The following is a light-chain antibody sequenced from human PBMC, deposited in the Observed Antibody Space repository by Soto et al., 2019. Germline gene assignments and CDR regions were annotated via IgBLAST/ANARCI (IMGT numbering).Light chain of an antibody. CDR2: GNS. J-gene: IGLJ1*01. CDR1: SSNIGAGYD. CDR3: QSYDSSLSGYV. V-gene: IGLV1-40*01. Sequence: QSGLTQPPSVSGAPGQKVTISCTGSSSNIGAGYDVNWYQQLPGTAPKFLIYGNSNRPSGVPDRFSGSKSGTSASLAITGLQAEDEADYSCQSYDSSLSGYVFGTGTKVTLL.